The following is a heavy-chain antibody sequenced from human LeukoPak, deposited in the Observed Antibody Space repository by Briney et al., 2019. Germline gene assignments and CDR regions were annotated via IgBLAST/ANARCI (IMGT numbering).Heavy chain of an antibody. J-gene: IGHJ4*02. CDR2: IYYSGST. D-gene: IGHD3-10*01. CDR1: GGSISSGGYY. CDR3: ARERAPYRPGDR. Sequence: SETLSLTCTVSGGSISSGGYYWSWIRQHPGKGLEWIGYIYYSGSTYYNPSLKSRVTISVDTSKNQFSLKLSSVTAADTAVYYCARERAPYRPGDRWGQGTLVTVSS. V-gene: IGHV4-31*03.